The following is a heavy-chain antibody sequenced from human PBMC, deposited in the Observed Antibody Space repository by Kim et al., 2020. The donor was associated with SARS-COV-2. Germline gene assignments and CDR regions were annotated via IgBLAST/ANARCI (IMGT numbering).Heavy chain of an antibody. Sequence: ASVKVSCKASGYIFTHHYMHWVRQAPGQGLEWMGIINPSDDSTSYAQKFQGRVAMTRDTSTSTVYVELRSLRSEDTAVYYFARDGGFYDSSGYSVSAFDIWGQGTMVTVSS. CDR1: GYIFTHHY. D-gene: IGHD3-22*01. CDR3: ARDGGFYDSSGYSVSAFDI. J-gene: IGHJ3*02. V-gene: IGHV1-46*01. CDR2: INPSDDST.